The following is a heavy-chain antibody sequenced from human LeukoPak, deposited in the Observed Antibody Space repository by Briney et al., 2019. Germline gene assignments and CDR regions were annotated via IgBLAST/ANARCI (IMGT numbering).Heavy chain of an antibody. CDR2: ISAYNGNT. V-gene: IGHV1-18*01. J-gene: IGHJ5*02. Sequence: ASVKVSCKASGYTFTCYGISWVRQAPGQGLEWMGWISAYNGNTNYAQKLQGRVTMTTDTSTSTAYMELRSLRSDDTAVYYCARQGGYCSSTSCPNWFDPWGQGTLVTVSS. D-gene: IGHD2-2*01. CDR1: GYTFTCYG. CDR3: ARQGGYCSSTSCPNWFDP.